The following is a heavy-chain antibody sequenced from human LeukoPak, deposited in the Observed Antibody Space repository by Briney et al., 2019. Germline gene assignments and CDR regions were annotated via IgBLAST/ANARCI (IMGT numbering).Heavy chain of an antibody. CDR3: ARHTGFWSFFDY. CDR2: IYYSGST. CDR1: GGSISSSSYC. J-gene: IGHJ4*02. V-gene: IGHV4-39*01. Sequence: SETLSLTCTVSGGSISSSSYCWGWIRQPPGKGLEWIGSIYYSGSTYYNPSLKSRVTISVDTSKNQFSLKLSSVTAADTAVYYCARHTGFWSFFDYWGQGTLVTVSS. D-gene: IGHD2-8*02.